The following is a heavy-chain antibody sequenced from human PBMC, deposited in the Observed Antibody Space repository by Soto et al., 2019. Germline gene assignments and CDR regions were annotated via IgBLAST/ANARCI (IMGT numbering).Heavy chain of an antibody. CDR1: GFSLSVYGVR. Sequence: SGPTLVNPTQTLTLTCRFSGFSLSVYGVRVIWFRQPPGETLEWLALIHWNDDKRYSPYLKSRLTITKDTSKNQVVLTLTNLDPLDTSTYFCAHTQDRSGFLTSWGQGILVTVSS. V-gene: IGHV2-5*01. CDR3: AHTQDRSGFLTS. CDR2: IHWNDDK. D-gene: IGHD3-22*01. J-gene: IGHJ5*02.